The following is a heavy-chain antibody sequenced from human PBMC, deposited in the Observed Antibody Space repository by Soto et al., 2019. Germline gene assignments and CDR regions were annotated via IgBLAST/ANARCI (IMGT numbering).Heavy chain of an antibody. CDR1: GGTFSSYA. V-gene: IGHV1-69*13. CDR2: IIPIFGTA. Sequence: SVKVSCKASGGTFSSYAISWVRQAPGQGLEWMGGIIPIFGTANYAQKFQGRVTITADESTSTAYMELSSLRSEDTAVYYCARLGYSSSPAGDYWGQGTLVTVSS. J-gene: IGHJ4*02. D-gene: IGHD6-6*01. CDR3: ARLGYSSSPAGDY.